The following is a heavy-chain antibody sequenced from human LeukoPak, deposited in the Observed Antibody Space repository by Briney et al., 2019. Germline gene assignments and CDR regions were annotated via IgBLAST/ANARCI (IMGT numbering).Heavy chain of an antibody. D-gene: IGHD2-15*01. CDR3: ARDRRSLSRISRAFDI. Sequence: ASVKVSCKASGYTFTGYYMHWVRQAPGQGLECMGWINPNSGGTNYAQKFQGRVTMTRDTSISTAYMELSRLRSDDTAVYYCARDRRSLSRISRAFDIWGQGTMVTVSS. V-gene: IGHV1-2*02. CDR2: INPNSGGT. CDR1: GYTFTGYY. J-gene: IGHJ3*02.